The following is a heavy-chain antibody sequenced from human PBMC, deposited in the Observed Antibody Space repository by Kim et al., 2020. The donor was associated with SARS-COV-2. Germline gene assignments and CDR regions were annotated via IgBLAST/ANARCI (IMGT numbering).Heavy chain of an antibody. V-gene: IGHV3-30-3*01. Sequence: GGSLRLSCAASGFTFSSYAMHWVRQAPGKGLEWVAVISYDGSNKYYADSVKGRFTISRDNSKNTLYLQMNSLRAEDTAVYYCARDRSRVAAAGKDYYYYGMDVWGQGTTVTVSS. J-gene: IGHJ6*02. CDR1: GFTFSSYA. CDR3: ARDRSRVAAAGKDYYYYGMDV. D-gene: IGHD6-13*01. CDR2: ISYDGSNK.